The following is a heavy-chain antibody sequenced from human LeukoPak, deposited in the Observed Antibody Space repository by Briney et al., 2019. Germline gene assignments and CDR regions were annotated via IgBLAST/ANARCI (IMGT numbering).Heavy chain of an antibody. V-gene: IGHV3-21*01. Sequence: GGSLRLSCAASGFTFSSYNMNWVRQAPGKGLEWVSSINSDSSLMFYAESVKGRFTISRHNARNSLYLKMNSLRAEDTAVYYCIRDLFDDYSLDYWGQGALVTVSS. D-gene: IGHD3-16*01. CDR2: INSDSSLM. CDR3: IRDLFDDYSLDY. CDR1: GFTFSSYN. J-gene: IGHJ4*02.